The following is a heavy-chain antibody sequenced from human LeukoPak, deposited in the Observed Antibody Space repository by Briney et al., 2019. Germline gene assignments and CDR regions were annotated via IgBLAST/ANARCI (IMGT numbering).Heavy chain of an antibody. Sequence: LVKVSCKASGGTFSSYAISWVRQAPGQGLEWMGGIIPIFGTANYAQKFQGRVTITADKSTSTAYMELSSMRSEDTAVYYCAREGGGDSSGYYYVVGAFDIWGQGTMVTVSS. D-gene: IGHD3-22*01. J-gene: IGHJ3*02. CDR1: GGTFSSYA. CDR3: AREGGGDSSGYYYVVGAFDI. V-gene: IGHV1-69*06. CDR2: IIPIFGTA.